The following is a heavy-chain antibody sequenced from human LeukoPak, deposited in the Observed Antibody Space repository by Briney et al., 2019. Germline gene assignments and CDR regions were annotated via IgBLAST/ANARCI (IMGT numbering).Heavy chain of an antibody. CDR3: AKTYYDFWSGYAREAYY. V-gene: IGHV3-23*01. D-gene: IGHD3-3*01. CDR2: ISGSGGST. J-gene: IGHJ4*02. Sequence: GGSLRLSCAGSGFTFSSYAMSWVRQAPGKGLEWVSAISGSGGSTYYADSVKGRFTISRDNSKNTLYLQMNSLRAEDTAVYYCAKTYYDFWSGYAREAYYWGQETLVTVSS. CDR1: GFTFSSYA.